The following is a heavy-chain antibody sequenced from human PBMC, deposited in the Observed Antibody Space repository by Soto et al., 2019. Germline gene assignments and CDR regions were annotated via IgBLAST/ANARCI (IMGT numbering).Heavy chain of an antibody. V-gene: IGHV4-34*01. D-gene: IGHD3-10*01. CDR3: ETGLGYGSGSYTFDS. J-gene: IGHJ4*02. Sequence: PSETLSLTCAVYGGSFSGYYWSWIRQPPGKGLEWIGEINHSGSTNYNPSLKSRVTISVNTSKNQFSLKLSTVTAADTAVYYCETGLGYGSGSYTFDSWGQGTLVTV. CDR2: INHSGST. CDR1: GGSFSGYY.